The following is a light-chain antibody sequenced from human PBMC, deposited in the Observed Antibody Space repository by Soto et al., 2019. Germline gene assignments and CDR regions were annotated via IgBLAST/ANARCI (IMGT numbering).Light chain of an antibody. CDR3: CSYAGTYTFV. Sequence: QSALTQPRSVSGSPGQSVTISCTGTSSDVGGYKYVSWFQQHPGLAPKLIIYDVTKRPSGVPDRFSGSKSGNTASLTISGLQAEDEADYYCCSYAGTYTFVFGTGTKLTVL. CDR2: DVT. V-gene: IGLV2-11*01. CDR1: SSDVGGYKY. J-gene: IGLJ1*01.